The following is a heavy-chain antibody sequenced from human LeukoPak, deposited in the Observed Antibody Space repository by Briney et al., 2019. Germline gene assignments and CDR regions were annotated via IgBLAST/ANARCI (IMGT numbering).Heavy chain of an antibody. J-gene: IGHJ4*02. CDR2: IKSETDGGTI. CDR1: GFTFSNAW. Sequence: GGSLRLSCAASGFTFSNAWMNWVRQAPGKGLEWVGRIKSETDGGTIDYAAPAKGRFTISREDSQNTMYLQMNSPKTEDTAVYFCTTSGSYWGQGALVTVSS. V-gene: IGHV3-15*07. CDR3: TTSGSY.